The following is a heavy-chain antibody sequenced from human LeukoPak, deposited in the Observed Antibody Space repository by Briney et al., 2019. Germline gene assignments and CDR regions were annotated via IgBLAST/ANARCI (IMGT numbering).Heavy chain of an antibody. J-gene: IGHJ3*02. Sequence: SETLSLTCTVSGGSISSSSYYWGWIRQPPGKGLEWIGSIYYSGSTNYNPSLKSRVTISVDTSKNQFSLKLSSVTAADTAVYYCARRRDGYNYYAFDIWGQGTMVTVSS. CDR1: GGSISSSSYY. CDR3: ARRRDGYNYYAFDI. V-gene: IGHV4-39*07. CDR2: IYYSGST. D-gene: IGHD5-24*01.